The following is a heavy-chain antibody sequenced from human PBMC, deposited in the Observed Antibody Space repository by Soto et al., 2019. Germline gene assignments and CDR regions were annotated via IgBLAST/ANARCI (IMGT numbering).Heavy chain of an antibody. J-gene: IGHJ4*02. CDR1: GGTFSSYA. CDR3: ASSWYYYDSSGYSPFDY. CDR2: IIPIFGTA. D-gene: IGHD3-22*01. V-gene: IGHV1-69*13. Sequence: SVKVSCKASGGTFSSYAISWVRQAPGQGLEWMGGIIPIFGTANYAQKFQGRVTITADESPSTAYMELNSLRAEDTAVYYCASSWYYYDSSGYSPFDYWGQGTLVTVSS.